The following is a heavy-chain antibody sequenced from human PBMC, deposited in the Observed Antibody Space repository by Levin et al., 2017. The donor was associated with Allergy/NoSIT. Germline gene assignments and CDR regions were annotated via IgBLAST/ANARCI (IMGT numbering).Heavy chain of an antibody. V-gene: IGHV3-33*01. CDR3: ARDARGGLDY. J-gene: IGHJ4*02. Sequence: GGSLRLSCAASGFTFITYGMHWVRQAPGKGLEWVAVMWYDGTNRYYADSVKGRFTISRDNSKNTLYLQMNSLRAEDTAVYYCARDARGGLDYWGQGTLVTVSS. D-gene: IGHD3-16*01. CDR1: GFTFITYG. CDR2: MWYDGTNR.